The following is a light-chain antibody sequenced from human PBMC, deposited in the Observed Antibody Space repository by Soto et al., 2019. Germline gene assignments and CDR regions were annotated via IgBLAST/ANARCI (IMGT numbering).Light chain of an antibody. Sequence: EIVMTQSPATLSVFPGERATLSCRASQSVSSNLAWFQHKPGQAPRLLIYGASIRATGIPARFSGSGSRTDFTPTISGLQCENVAVYYCQQYKNLWTFGQGTKVEVK. CDR1: QSVSSN. CDR2: GAS. CDR3: QQYKNLWT. V-gene: IGKV3-15*01. J-gene: IGKJ1*01.